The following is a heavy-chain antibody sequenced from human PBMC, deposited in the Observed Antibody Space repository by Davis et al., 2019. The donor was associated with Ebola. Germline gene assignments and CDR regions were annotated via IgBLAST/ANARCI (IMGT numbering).Heavy chain of an antibody. Sequence: PGGSLRLSCAASGFTFSDYAMHWVRQGPVKGLEWVGLISHLGTTTYYADSVKGRFTISRDNSKNTLYLEMNSLRTDDTAVYYCARDPSGESAKLINNWASNWFDPWGQGTLVTVSS. CDR1: GFTFSDYA. J-gene: IGHJ5*02. CDR2: ISHLGTTT. D-gene: IGHD3-16*01. CDR3: ARDPSGESAKLINNWASNWFDP. V-gene: IGHV3-30*03.